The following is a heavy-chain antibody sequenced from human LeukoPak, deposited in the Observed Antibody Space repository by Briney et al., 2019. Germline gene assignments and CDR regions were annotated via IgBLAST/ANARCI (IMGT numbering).Heavy chain of an antibody. CDR3: ARHRGVSYLNDTFDI. CDR2: IYTSGST. Sequence: SETLSLTCTVSGGSISSYYWSWIRQPPGKGLEWIGYIYTSGSTNYNPSLKSRVTISVDTSKNQFSLKLSSVTAADTAVYYCARHRGVSYLNDTFDIWGQGTMVTVSS. J-gene: IGHJ3*02. D-gene: IGHD1-26*01. V-gene: IGHV4-4*09. CDR1: GGSISSYY.